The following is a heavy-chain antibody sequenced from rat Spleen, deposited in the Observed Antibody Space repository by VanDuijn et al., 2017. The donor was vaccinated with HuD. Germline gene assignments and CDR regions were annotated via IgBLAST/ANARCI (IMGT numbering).Heavy chain of an antibody. D-gene: IGHD1-11*01. Sequence: EVQLVESGGGLVQPGRSLSCAASGFTFSDFDMAWVRQAPAKGLEWGASISTGDDDTYYRDSVKGRFTISRDNAKNTLYLQMDSLRSEDTATYYCARHGSRRRVSYYFAYWGQGVMVTVSS. V-gene: IGHV5-25*01. CDR3: ARHGSRRRVSYYFAY. J-gene: IGHJ2*01. CDR1: GFTFSDFD. CDR2: ISTGDDDT.